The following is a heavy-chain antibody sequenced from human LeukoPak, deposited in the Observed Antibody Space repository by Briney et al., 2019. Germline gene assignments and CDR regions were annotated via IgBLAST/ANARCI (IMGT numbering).Heavy chain of an antibody. CDR1: GFTFSGSA. CDR3: ARAGDFSFKD. V-gene: IGHV3-73*01. Sequence: GGSLRLSCAASGFTFSGSAVHWVRQASGKGLEWVARIRSRADNYATQYAASVKGRFTISRDDSKNMAYLQMNSLRAEDTAVYYCARAGDFSFKDWGQGTLVTVSS. CDR2: IRSRADNYAT. J-gene: IGHJ4*02. D-gene: IGHD3-3*01.